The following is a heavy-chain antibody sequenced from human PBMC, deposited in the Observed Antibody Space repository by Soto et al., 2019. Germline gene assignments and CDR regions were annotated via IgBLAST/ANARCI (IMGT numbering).Heavy chain of an antibody. Sequence: QVQLQESGPGLVKPSQTLSLTCTVSGGSISSGGYYWSWIRQHPGKGLEWIGYIYYSGSTYYNPSLKSRVTISVDTSKNQFSLKLSSVTAADTAVYYCAREERGTYYYYYGMDVWRQGTTVTVSS. V-gene: IGHV4-31*03. D-gene: IGHD3-16*01. CDR2: IYYSGST. CDR3: AREERGTYYYYYGMDV. J-gene: IGHJ6*02. CDR1: GGSISSGGYY.